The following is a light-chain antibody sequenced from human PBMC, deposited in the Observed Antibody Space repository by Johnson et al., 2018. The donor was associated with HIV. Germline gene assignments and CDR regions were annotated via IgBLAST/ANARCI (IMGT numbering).Light chain of an antibody. CDR3: GTWDSSLSASYV. V-gene: IGLV1-51*01. Sequence: QSVLTQPPSVSAAPGQKVTISCSGSSSNIGNNYVSWYQQLPGTAPKLLIYDNNKRPSGIPDRFSGSKSGTSATLGITGLQTGDEADYYCGTWDSSLSASYVCGTVNQVSDL. J-gene: IGLJ1*01. CDR2: DNN. CDR1: SSNIGNNY.